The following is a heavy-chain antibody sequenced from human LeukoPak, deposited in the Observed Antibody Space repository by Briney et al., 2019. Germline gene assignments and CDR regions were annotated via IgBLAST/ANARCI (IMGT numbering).Heavy chain of an antibody. J-gene: IGHJ4*02. CDR2: IYSSGST. CDR1: GGSISSGGYY. D-gene: IGHD1-1*01. Sequence: QTQSLTCTVSGGSISSGGYYWTRIRQHPGKGLEWIGYIYSSGSTYYNPSLKSRVTISIDTSKNQFSLKLSSVTAADTAMYYCARAGNYEGACWGQGTLVPVSS. CDR3: ARAGNYEGAC. V-gene: IGHV4-31*03.